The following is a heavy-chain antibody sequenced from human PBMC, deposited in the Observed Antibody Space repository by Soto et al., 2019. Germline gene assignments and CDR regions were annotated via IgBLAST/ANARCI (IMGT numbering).Heavy chain of an antibody. CDR3: VRRYNSAWAYFDY. V-gene: IGHV4-4*02. Sequence: QVHLQESGPGLVKPSGTLSLTCAVSGGSVDNPNWWTWVRQSPGKGLEWIGEILHSGSTNYNPSLESGVTMLVDKSKNQFSLELTSVTAADTAVYYCVRRYNSAWAYFDYGGQGTLVTVSS. CDR2: ILHSGST. CDR1: GGSVDNPNW. D-gene: IGHD6-19*01. J-gene: IGHJ4*02.